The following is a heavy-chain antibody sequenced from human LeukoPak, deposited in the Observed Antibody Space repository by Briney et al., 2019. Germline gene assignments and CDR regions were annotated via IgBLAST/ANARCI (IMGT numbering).Heavy chain of an antibody. J-gene: IGHJ3*02. CDR2: ISAYNGNT. V-gene: IGHV1-18*01. Sequence: ASVKVSCKASGYTFTSYGIGWVRQAPGQGLEWMGWISAYNGNTNYAQKLQGRVTITTDTSTSTAYMELRSLRSDDTAVYYCAREGGVVPAALDAFDIWGQGTMVTVSS. CDR3: AREGGVVPAALDAFDI. D-gene: IGHD2-2*01. CDR1: GYTFTSYG.